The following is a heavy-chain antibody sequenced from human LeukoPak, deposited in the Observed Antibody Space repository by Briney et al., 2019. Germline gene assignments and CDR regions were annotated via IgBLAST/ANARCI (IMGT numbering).Heavy chain of an antibody. J-gene: IGHJ4*02. CDR2: ISGSSGST. CDR1: GFTFSDYA. CDR3: AKTGAVLIFYYFYS. D-gene: IGHD3-22*01. Sequence: GGTLRLSCAVSGFTFSDYAMTWVRQAPGKGLEWVSAISGSSGSTYYADSVKGRFTISRDNSKNTLYLQMNSLRAADTAVYYCAKTGAVLIFYYFYSWGQGTLVTVSS. V-gene: IGHV3-23*01.